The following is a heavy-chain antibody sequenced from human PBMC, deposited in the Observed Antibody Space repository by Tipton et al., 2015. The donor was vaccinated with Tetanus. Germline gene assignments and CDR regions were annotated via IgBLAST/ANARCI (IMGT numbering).Heavy chain of an antibody. J-gene: IGHJ3*02. CDR2: IYYSGST. V-gene: IGHV4-59*01. Sequence: TLSLTCTVSGGSISSYYWSWIRQPPGKGLEWIGYIYYSGSTNYDPSLKSRVTISVDTSKNQFSLKLSSVTAADTAVYYCARVYYDSSGYSSDAFDIWGQGTMVTVSS. CDR3: ARVYYDSSGYSSDAFDI. CDR1: GGSISSYY. D-gene: IGHD3-22*01.